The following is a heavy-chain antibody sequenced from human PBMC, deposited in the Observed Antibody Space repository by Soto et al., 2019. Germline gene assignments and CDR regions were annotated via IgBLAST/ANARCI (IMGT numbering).Heavy chain of an antibody. V-gene: IGHV4-39*02. D-gene: IGHD6-25*01. Sequence: SETLSLTCTVSGGSISSSSYYWGWIRQPPGKGLEWIGSIYYSGSTYYNPSLKSRVTISRDTARNSLYLRMSSLRPEDTALYYCAKDAAYYFDYWGQGTLVTVSS. CDR3: AKDAAYYFDY. CDR1: GGSISSSSYY. CDR2: IYYSGST. J-gene: IGHJ4*02.